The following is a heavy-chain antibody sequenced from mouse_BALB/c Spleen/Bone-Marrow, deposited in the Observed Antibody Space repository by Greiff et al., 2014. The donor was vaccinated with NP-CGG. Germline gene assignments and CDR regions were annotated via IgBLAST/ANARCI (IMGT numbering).Heavy chain of an antibody. CDR3: AREGLRDYFDY. CDR2: ISSGGGST. J-gene: IGHJ2*01. V-gene: IGHV5-12-1*01. Sequence: EVMLVESGGGLVKPGGSLKLSCAASGFAFSSYDMSWVRQTPEKRLEWVAYISSGGGSTYYPDTVKGRFTISRDNAKNTLYLQMSSLKSEDTAMYYCAREGLRDYFDYWGQGTTLTVSS. D-gene: IGHD1-1*01. CDR1: GFAFSSYD.